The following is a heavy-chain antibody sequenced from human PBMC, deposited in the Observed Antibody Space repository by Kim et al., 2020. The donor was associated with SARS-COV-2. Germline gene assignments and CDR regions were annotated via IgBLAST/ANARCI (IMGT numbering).Heavy chain of an antibody. D-gene: IGHD2-2*01. J-gene: IGHJ6*01. Sequence: GGSLRLSCAASGFTFDDYSMHWVRQAPGKGLEWVSRISRNGGSIAYADSVKGRFTISRDNAKNSLYLQMNSLRAEDTALYYCVRGSTSGTYYYYGMDGWG. V-gene: IGHV3-9*01. CDR1: GFTFDDYS. CDR3: VRGSTSGTYYYYGMDG. CDR2: ISRNGGSI.